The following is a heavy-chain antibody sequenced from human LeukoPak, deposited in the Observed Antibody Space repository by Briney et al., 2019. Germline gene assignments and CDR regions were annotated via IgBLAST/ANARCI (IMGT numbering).Heavy chain of an antibody. D-gene: IGHD4-23*01. CDR3: ARDWGRGNSYYFDY. CDR2: VSHDESKK. V-gene: IGHV3-30*03. Sequence: TSLRLSCAASGFTFSDYGMHWVRLAPGKGLECVAVVSHDESKKNYGESVKGRFTISRDNSANSVYLQMDSLTIEDTAVYFCARDWGRGNSYYFDYWGQGTLVTVSS. J-gene: IGHJ4*02. CDR1: GFTFSDYG.